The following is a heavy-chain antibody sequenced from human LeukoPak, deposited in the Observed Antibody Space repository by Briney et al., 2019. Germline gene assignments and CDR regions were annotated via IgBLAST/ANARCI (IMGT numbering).Heavy chain of an antibody. V-gene: IGHV3-23*01. Sequence: GGSVTLSCAASVFSFISYSIHWVRHAPWKGLEWVSTISGGGGSTYYADSVKGRFTISRDNSKNTLYLQVNSLRAEDTAVYYCAKGGKWDVTPFDYWGQGTLVTVSS. D-gene: IGHD1-26*01. CDR1: VFSFISYS. J-gene: IGHJ4*02. CDR3: AKGGKWDVTPFDY. CDR2: ISGGGGST.